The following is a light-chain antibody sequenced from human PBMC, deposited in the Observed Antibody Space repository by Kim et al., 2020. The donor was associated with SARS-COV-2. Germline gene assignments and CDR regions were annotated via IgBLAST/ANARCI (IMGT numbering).Light chain of an antibody. V-gene: IGKV1-5*03. CDR1: QSISYW. CDR2: KAS. Sequence: ASVGYRVTISCRATQSISYWLAWDQQKPGKAPKLLIYKASLLEDGVPSRFSGSGSDTEFTLTISSLQPDDSATYYCQQYRDYSPYTFGQGTKLEI. CDR3: QQYRDYSPYT. J-gene: IGKJ2*01.